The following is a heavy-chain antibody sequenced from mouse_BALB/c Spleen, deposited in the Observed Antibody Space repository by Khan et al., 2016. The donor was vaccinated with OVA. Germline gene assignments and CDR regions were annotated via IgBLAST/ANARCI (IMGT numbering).Heavy chain of an antibody. D-gene: IGHD2-12*01. J-gene: IGHJ2*01. CDR1: GFSLTSYG. V-gene: IGHV2-9*02. Sequence: QVQLKESGPGLVEPSQSLSITCTVSGFSLTSYGVHWVRQPPGKGLEWLGVIWAGGSTNYNSALISRLSIRKDNSKSQVFLKMNSLHTDDTAMYSCARLDAIWGQGTTLTVSA. CDR3: ARLDAI. CDR2: IWAGGST.